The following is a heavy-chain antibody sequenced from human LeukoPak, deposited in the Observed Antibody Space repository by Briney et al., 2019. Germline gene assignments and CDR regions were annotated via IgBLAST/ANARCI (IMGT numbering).Heavy chain of an antibody. Sequence: GEALKIPCKGSGYSFTSYWIGWVRQMPGKGLEWMGIIYPGDSDTRYSPSFQGQVTISADKSISTAYLQWSSLKASDTAMYYCATQVTTGYYYYGMDVWGQGTTVTVSS. V-gene: IGHV5-51*01. D-gene: IGHD4-17*01. J-gene: IGHJ6*02. CDR2: IYPGDSDT. CDR3: ATQVTTGYYYYGMDV. CDR1: GYSFTSYW.